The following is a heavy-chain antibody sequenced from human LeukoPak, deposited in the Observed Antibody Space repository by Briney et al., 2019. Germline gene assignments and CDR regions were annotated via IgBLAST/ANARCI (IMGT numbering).Heavy chain of an antibody. J-gene: IGHJ6*02. CDR2: IYSGGST. CDR1: GFTVSSNY. CDR3: ARSKAVAATYYYYGMDV. D-gene: IGHD6-19*01. V-gene: IGHV3-53*04. Sequence: EGSLRLSCAASGFTVSSNYMSWVRQAPGKGLEWVSVIYSGGSTYYADSVKSRFTISRHNSKNTLYLQMNSLRAEDTAVYYCARSKAVAATYYYYGMDVWGQGTTVTASS.